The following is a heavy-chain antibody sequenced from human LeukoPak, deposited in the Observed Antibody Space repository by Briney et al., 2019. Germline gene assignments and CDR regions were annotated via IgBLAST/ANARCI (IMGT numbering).Heavy chain of an antibody. D-gene: IGHD3-22*01. V-gene: IGHV3-23*01. CDR1: GFIFNNYG. J-gene: IGHJ4*02. Sequence: GGSLRLSCAASGFIFNNYGLVWVRQAPGKGLEWVSAISNDGGGTTYADFVKGRFSFSRDNSKNTLFLQMNSLRAEDTALYYGAKGSSGYFFDLWGQGTLVTVSS. CDR2: ISNDGGGT. CDR3: AKGSSGYFFDL.